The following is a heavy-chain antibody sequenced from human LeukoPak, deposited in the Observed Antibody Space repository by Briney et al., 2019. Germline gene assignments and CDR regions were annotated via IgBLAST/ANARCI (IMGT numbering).Heavy chain of an antibody. J-gene: IGHJ4*02. D-gene: IGHD2-8*01. Sequence: GGSLRLSCVASGFTFRNYYMHWVRQGPGKGLVWVSRISGDGSSIFYADSVKGRFTISRDNAKNSLYVQTNSLRADDSAVYYCARSSNGVYIQWGQGTLVTVSS. CDR3: ARSSNGVYIQ. CDR2: ISGDGSSI. CDR1: GFTFRNYY. V-gene: IGHV3-74*01.